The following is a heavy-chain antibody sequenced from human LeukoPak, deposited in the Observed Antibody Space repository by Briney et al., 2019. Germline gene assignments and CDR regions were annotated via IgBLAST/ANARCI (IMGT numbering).Heavy chain of an antibody. Sequence: SETLSLTCAVYGGSFRGYYWSWIRQPPGKGLGWIGEINDSGSTNYNPSLKSRVTISVDTSKNQFSLKLSSVTAADTAVYYCARGPPYYYDGSGYYYFDYWGQGALVTVSS. J-gene: IGHJ4*02. V-gene: IGHV4-34*01. CDR3: ARGPPYYYDGSGYYYFDY. CDR1: GGSFRGYY. CDR2: INDSGST. D-gene: IGHD3-22*01.